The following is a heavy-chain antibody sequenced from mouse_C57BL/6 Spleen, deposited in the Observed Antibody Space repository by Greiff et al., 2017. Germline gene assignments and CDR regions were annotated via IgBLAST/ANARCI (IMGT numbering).Heavy chain of an antibody. CDR1: GYTFTDYE. J-gene: IGHJ2*01. CDR2: IDPETGGT. D-gene: IGHD1-1*01. Sequence: QVQLQQSGAELVRPGASVTLSCTASGYTFTDYEMPWVKQTPVHGLEWIGAIDPETGGTAYNQKFKGKPILTVDKSSSTAYMELRSLTSEDSAVYYCTRDYYGSSYDYWGQGTTLTVSA. CDR3: TRDYYGSSYDY. V-gene: IGHV1-15*01.